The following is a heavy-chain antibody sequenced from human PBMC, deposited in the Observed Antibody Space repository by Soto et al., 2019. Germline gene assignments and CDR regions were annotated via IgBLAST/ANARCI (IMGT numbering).Heavy chain of an antibody. CDR3: ARGNWFDP. Sequence: QVQLVQSGAEVKKPGASVKVSCKASGYTFITYDINWERQATGQGLEWVGWVNPDSGKTDYARKFQGRVTMTRNTSISTVYMELSVLRSEDTAVYYCARGNWFDPWGQGTLVTVSS. V-gene: IGHV1-8*01. J-gene: IGHJ5*02. CDR1: GYTFITYD. CDR2: VNPDSGKT.